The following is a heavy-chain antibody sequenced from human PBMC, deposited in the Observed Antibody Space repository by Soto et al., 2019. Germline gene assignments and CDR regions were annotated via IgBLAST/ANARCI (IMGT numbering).Heavy chain of an antibody. V-gene: IGHV4-34*01. J-gene: IGHJ4*02. CDR2: INHSGST. CDR3: ARDPEPFYYFDY. CDR1: GGSFSGYY. Sequence: PSETLSLTCAVYGGSFSGYYWSWIRQPPGKGLEWIGEINHSGSTNYNPSLKSRVTISVDTSKNQFSLKLSSVTAADTAVYYCARDPEPFYYFDYWGQGTLVTSPQ.